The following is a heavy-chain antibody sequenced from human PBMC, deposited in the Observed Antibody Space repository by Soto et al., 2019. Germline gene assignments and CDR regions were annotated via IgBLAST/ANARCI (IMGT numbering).Heavy chain of an antibody. CDR3: ARDQGMSSGYYYYYYGMDV. V-gene: IGHV4-59*01. D-gene: IGHD3-22*01. CDR2: IYYSGST. Sequence: PSETLSLTCAVSGGSLSSYYWSWIRQPPGKGLEWIGYIYYSGSTNYNPSLKSRVTISVDTSKNQFSLKLSSVTAADTAVYYCARDQGMSSGYYYYYYGMDVWGQGTTVTVSS. CDR1: GGSLSSYY. J-gene: IGHJ6*02.